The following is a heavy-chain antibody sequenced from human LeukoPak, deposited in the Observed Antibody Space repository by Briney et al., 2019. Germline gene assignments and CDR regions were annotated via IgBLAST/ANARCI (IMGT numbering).Heavy chain of an antibody. CDR1: GYNFDIFG. D-gene: IGHD3-3*01. CDR3: ARASAYKPPLDGEDDSFDY. J-gene: IGHJ4*02. Sequence: ASVKVSCKASGYNFDIFGMTWVRQAPGQGFEGIGWISALNGKSDYAQNFRGRVTMTMDTSTNTVYLELRSLRSDDTAVYYCARASAYKPPLDGEDDSFDYWGQGTLVTVSS. V-gene: IGHV1-18*01. CDR2: ISALNGKS.